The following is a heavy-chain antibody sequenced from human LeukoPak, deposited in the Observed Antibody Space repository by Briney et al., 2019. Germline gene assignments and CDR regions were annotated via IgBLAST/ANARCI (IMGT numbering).Heavy chain of an antibody. J-gene: IGHJ4*02. V-gene: IGHV1-8*01. CDR3: ARDGSGWFGDQEDY. Sequence: ASVKVSCKASGYTFTSYDINWVRQATGQGLEWMGWMNPNSGSTGYAQKFQGRVTMTRNTSISTAYMELSSLRSEDTAVYYCARDGSGWFGDQEDYWGQGTLVTVSS. CDR2: MNPNSGST. D-gene: IGHD6-19*01. CDR1: GYTFTSYD.